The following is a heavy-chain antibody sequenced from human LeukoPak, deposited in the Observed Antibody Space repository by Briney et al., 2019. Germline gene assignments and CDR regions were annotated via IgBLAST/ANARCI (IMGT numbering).Heavy chain of an antibody. CDR3: GRKTGVTGEAFDC. CDR1: GFTFSSFH. V-gene: IGHV3-7*03. J-gene: IGHJ4*02. D-gene: IGHD7-27*01. Sequence: PGGSLRLSCAASGFTFSSFHINWVRQAPGKGLEWVANIKVDGSEKYYLDSVKGRFTISRDNAKNSVYLQMNSLRTEDTAVYYCGRKTGVTGEAFDCWGQGTLVTVSS. CDR2: IKVDGSEK.